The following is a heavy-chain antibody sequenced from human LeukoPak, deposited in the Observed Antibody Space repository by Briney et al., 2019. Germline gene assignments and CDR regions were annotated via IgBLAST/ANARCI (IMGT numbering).Heavy chain of an antibody. V-gene: IGHV3-23*01. CDR1: GFTFSSYA. CDR3: ANFRTGTILVT. CDR2: ISGSGGST. D-gene: IGHD1-7*01. J-gene: IGHJ5*02. Sequence: GGSLRLSCAASGFTFSSYAMSWVRQAPGKGLEWVSAISGSGGSTYYADSVKGRFTISRDNSKNTLYLQMNSLRAEDTAVYYCANFRTGTILVTWGQGILVTVSS.